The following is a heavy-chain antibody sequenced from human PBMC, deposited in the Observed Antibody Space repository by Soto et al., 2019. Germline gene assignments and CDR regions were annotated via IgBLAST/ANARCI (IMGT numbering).Heavy chain of an antibody. CDR2: ISSASSYI. D-gene: IGHD2-8*02. Sequence: QVQLVESGGGSVKPGGSLRLSCAASGFSFSDYYMSWIRQAPGKGLEWIADISSASSYINYADSVKGRFTISRDNAKNSLYLQMNSLRAEDTAVYHCATFCTGGTCYPPDCRGQGTLVTVSS. V-gene: IGHV3-11*05. CDR1: GFSFSDYY. J-gene: IGHJ4*02. CDR3: ATFCTGGTCYPPDC.